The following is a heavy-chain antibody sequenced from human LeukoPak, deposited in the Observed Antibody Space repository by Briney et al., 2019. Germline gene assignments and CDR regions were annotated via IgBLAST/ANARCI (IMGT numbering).Heavy chain of an antibody. CDR3: ARDPYSGNYGNYYYYYMDV. D-gene: IGHD1-26*01. CDR1: GFTFSSYW. J-gene: IGHJ6*03. Sequence: GGSLRLSCAASGFTFSSYWMSWVRQAPGKGLEWVANIKQDGSEKYYVDSVKGRFTISRDNAKNSLYLQMNSLGPEDTAEYYCARDPYSGNYGNYYYYYMDVWGKGTTVTISS. V-gene: IGHV3-7*01. CDR2: IKQDGSEK.